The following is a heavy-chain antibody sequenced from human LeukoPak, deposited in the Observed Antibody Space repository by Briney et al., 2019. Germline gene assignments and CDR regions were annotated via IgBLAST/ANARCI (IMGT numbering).Heavy chain of an antibody. CDR2: IGANGGRT. Sequence: GGSLRLSCAASGFTFSTYAMSWVRQAPGKGLEWVSAIGANGGRTYYAVSVKGRFTISRDNSKNTLSLQMNSLRADDTAVYYCAKGIAVAGSFDYWGQGTLVTVSS. CDR1: GFTFSTYA. J-gene: IGHJ4*02. D-gene: IGHD6-19*01. CDR3: AKGIAVAGSFDY. V-gene: IGHV3-23*01.